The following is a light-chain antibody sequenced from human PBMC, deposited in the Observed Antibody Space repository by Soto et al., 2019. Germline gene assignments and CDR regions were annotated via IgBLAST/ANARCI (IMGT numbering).Light chain of an antibody. CDR2: DAS. Sequence: EIVMTQSPATLSVSPGERATLSCRASQSVSSNLAWYQQKPGQAPRLLIYDASTRATGIPARFSGSGSGTEFTRTISSLQSEDFAVYYCQHYNNWLYTFGQGNKLEIK. J-gene: IGKJ2*01. V-gene: IGKV3-15*01. CDR1: QSVSSN. CDR3: QHYNNWLYT.